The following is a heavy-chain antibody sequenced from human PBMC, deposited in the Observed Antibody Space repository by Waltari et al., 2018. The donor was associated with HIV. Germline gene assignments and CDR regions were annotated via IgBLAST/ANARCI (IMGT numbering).Heavy chain of an antibody. J-gene: IGHJ4*02. CDR1: GFTFSSYE. Sequence: EVQLVESGGGLVQPGGSLRLSCAASGFTFSSYEMNCVRHAPGKGHELVSYMRSRVSTYYYADSGKGRFTNSRDNVKNSLYLQMNSLRVEDTAVYYCARGPPVGATVDYWGQGTLVTVSS. V-gene: IGHV3-48*03. CDR3: ARGPPVGATVDY. CDR2: MRSRVSTY. D-gene: IGHD1-26*01.